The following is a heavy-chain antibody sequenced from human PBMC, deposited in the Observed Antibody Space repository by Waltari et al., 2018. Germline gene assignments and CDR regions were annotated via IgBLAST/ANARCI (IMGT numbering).Heavy chain of an antibody. CDR3: ARDGPGIAGDRVFDY. CDR2: IYYSGST. D-gene: IGHD6-13*01. V-gene: IGHV4-59*01. CDR1: GGSISSSY. Sequence: QVQLQESGPGLVKPSETLSLTCTVSGGSISSSYWSWIRRPPGKGLEWIGYIYYSGSTNYNPSLKSRVTISVDTSKNQFSLKLSSVTAADTAVYYCARDGPGIAGDRVFDYWGQGTLVTVSS. J-gene: IGHJ4*02.